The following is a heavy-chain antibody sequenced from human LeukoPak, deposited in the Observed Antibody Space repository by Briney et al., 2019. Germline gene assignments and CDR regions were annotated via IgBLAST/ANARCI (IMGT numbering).Heavy chain of an antibody. D-gene: IGHD3-22*01. Sequence: ASVKVSCKASGYTFTSYGISWVRQAPGQGLEGMVWISAYNGNTNYAQKLQGRVTMTTDTSTSTAYMELRSLGSDDTAVYYCARDSRRWGYYGGYWGQGTLVTVSS. CDR2: ISAYNGNT. V-gene: IGHV1-18*01. CDR3: ARDSRRWGYYGGY. CDR1: GYTFTSYG. J-gene: IGHJ4*02.